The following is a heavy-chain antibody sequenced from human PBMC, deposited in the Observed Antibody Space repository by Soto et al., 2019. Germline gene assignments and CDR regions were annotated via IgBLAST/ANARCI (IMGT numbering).Heavy chain of an antibody. V-gene: IGHV4-34*01. D-gene: IGHD6-13*01. Sequence: SETLSLTCAVYGGSFSGYYWSWIRQPPGKGLEWIGEINHSGSTNYNPSLKSRVTISVDTSKNQFSLKLSSVTAADTAVYYCAIAAAGTGNDYWGQGTLVTVSS. J-gene: IGHJ4*02. CDR2: INHSGST. CDR3: AIAAAGTGNDY. CDR1: GGSFSGYY.